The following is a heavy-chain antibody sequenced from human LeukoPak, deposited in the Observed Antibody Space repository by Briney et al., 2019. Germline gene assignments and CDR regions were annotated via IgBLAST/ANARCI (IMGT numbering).Heavy chain of an antibody. D-gene: IGHD4-17*01. V-gene: IGHV3-30*02. CDR1: GFTFSSYG. CDR2: IRYDGSNK. CDR3: ASQQDYGDYYFDH. J-gene: IGHJ4*02. Sequence: GSLRLSCAVSGFTFSSYGMHCVRQAPGKGLEWVAFIRYDGSNKYYADSVKGRFTISRENAKNSLYLQMNSLRAEDTAVYYCASQQDYGDYYFDHWGQGTPVTVPS.